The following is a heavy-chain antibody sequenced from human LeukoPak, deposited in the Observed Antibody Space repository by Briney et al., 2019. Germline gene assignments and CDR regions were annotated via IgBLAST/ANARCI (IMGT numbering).Heavy chain of an antibody. D-gene: IGHD3-22*01. V-gene: IGHV5-51*01. CDR3: AKKRSSGYYDSGGYAIDAFDV. CDR2: IYPDDPDI. CDR1: GFRFANSW. Sequence: GESLQISCKGSGFRFANSWIGWVRPVSGKGLEWMGTIYPDDPDIRYSPSFQGQVTISGDKSFSTVYLQWSSLKASDTAMYFCAKKRSSGYYDSGGYAIDAFDVWGQGTMVTVPS. J-gene: IGHJ3*01.